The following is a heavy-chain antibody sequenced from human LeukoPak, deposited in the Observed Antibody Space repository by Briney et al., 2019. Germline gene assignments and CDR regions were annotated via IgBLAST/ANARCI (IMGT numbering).Heavy chain of an antibody. CDR3: AREGHNGDYPT. CDR1: GGSISSYY. D-gene: IGHD4-17*01. CDR2: IYCSGST. V-gene: IGHV4-59*01. J-gene: IGHJ4*02. Sequence: SETLSLTCTVSGGSISSYYWSWIRQPPGKGLEWIGYIYCSGSTNYNPSPKSRVTISVDTSKNQFSLKLSSVTAADTAVYYCAREGHNGDYPTWGQGTLVTVSS.